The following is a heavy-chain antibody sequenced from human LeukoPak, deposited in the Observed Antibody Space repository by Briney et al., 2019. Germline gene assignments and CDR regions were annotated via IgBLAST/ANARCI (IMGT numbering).Heavy chain of an antibody. V-gene: IGHV4-59*01. CDR2: MYYTGTT. D-gene: IGHD1-26*01. Sequence: SETLSLTCAVSGGSIRSYYWSWIRQPPGKGLEWIGYMYYTGTTNYNPSLKSRVTISVDTSKNQFSLKLRSVTAADTAIYYCAKDQIAGSYLNWFDPWGQGTLVTVSS. CDR1: GGSIRSYY. J-gene: IGHJ5*02. CDR3: AKDQIAGSYLNWFDP.